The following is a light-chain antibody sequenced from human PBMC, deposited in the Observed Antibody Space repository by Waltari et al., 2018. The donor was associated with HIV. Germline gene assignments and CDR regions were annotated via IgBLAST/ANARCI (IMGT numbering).Light chain of an antibody. CDR3: QAWDSSSAVV. CDR1: KLGDTY. CDR2: QNS. Sequence: SYELTQPPSVSVSHGQTASITCSGDKLGDTYASWYQQKPGQSPVLVIHQNSKRPSGIPERFSGSNSGDTATLTISGTQAVDEADYYCQAWDSSSAVVFGGGTKLTVL. J-gene: IGLJ2*01. V-gene: IGLV3-1*01.